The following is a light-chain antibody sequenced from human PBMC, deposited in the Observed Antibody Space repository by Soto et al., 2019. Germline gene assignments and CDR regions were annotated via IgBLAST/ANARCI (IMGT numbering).Light chain of an antibody. J-gene: IGKJ4*01. CDR1: QTVSASN. V-gene: IGKV3-20*01. CDR3: QLYGSSPI. CDR2: GAS. Sequence: EIVLTQSPGTLSFSAGERATLSCRASQTVSASNIVWYQQRPGQAPRLLIYGASTRATGIPVRFSGSGSGTDFTLTISRLEPEDFAVYYGQLYGSSPIFGGGTKV.